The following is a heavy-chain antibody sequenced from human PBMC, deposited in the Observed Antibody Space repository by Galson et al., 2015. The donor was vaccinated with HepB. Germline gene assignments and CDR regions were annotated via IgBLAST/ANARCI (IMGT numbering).Heavy chain of an antibody. D-gene: IGHD1-26*01. CDR2: ISGSGGTT. CDR1: GFTFSSYA. V-gene: IGHV3-23*01. CDR3: AKDTYSGSYGVYYFDY. J-gene: IGHJ4*02. Sequence: SLRLSCAASGFTFSSYAMSWVRQAPGKGLEWVSTISGSGGTTFCADSVKGRFTISRDNSKNTLYLQMNSLRAEDTAVYYCAKDTYSGSYGVYYFDYWGQGTLVTVSS.